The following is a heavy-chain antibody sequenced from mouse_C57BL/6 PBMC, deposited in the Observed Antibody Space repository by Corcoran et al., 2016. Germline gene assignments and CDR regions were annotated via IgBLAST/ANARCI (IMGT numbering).Heavy chain of an antibody. CDR2: IYPGSGNT. CDR1: GYTFTDYY. Sequence: QVQLKQSGAERVRHGASVKLSCKASGYTFTDYYINWVKQRPGQGLEWIARIYPGSGNTYYNEKFKGKATLTAEKSSSTAYMQLSSLTSEDSAVYFCARSKATVYFDYWGQGTTLTVSS. CDR3: ARSKATVYFDY. D-gene: IGHD3-2*02. J-gene: IGHJ2*01. V-gene: IGHV1-76*01.